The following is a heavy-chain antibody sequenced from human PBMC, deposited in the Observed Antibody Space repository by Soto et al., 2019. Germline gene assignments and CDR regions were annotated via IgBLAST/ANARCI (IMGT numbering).Heavy chain of an antibody. D-gene: IGHD3-22*01. CDR2: ISSSSSTI. CDR3: ARDPYSDSSGYCFDP. Sequence: EVQLVESGGGLVQPGGSLRLSCAASGFTFSSYSMNWVRQAPGKGLEWVSNISSSSSTIYYADSVKGRFTISRDNAKNSLYLQMNSLRDEDTAVYYCARDPYSDSSGYCFDPWGQGTLVTVSS. CDR1: GFTFSSYS. V-gene: IGHV3-48*02. J-gene: IGHJ5*02.